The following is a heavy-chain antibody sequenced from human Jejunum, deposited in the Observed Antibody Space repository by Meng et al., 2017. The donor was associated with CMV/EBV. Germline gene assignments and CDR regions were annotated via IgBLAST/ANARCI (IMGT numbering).Heavy chain of an antibody. CDR3: AKDLYYGDPAAFPL. D-gene: IGHD2-21*01. Sequence: GFALSSWNMNLVRQAPGKGLEWVSSISGNSNYLYYADSLKGRFTISRDNAKNSLYLQMDSLRAEDTAVYYCAKDLYYGDPAAFPLWGQGTMVTVSS. V-gene: IGHV3-21*01. CDR2: ISGNSNYL. J-gene: IGHJ3*01. CDR1: GFALSSWN.